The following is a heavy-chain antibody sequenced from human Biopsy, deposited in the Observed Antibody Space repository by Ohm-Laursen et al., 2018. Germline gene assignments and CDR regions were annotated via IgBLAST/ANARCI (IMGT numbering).Heavy chain of an antibody. Sequence: SETLSLTCTVSGDSISRYYWSWIRQPPGKGLQWIGYVSYTGSTDYNPSLQSRVTISVDTSKNHFSLRLRSVTPADTAIYYCARDRGYYSDRTVPGYFDLWGRGTLVTVSS. V-gene: IGHV4-59*01. CDR3: ARDRGYYSDRTVPGYFDL. CDR1: GDSISRYY. D-gene: IGHD3-22*01. CDR2: VSYTGST. J-gene: IGHJ2*01.